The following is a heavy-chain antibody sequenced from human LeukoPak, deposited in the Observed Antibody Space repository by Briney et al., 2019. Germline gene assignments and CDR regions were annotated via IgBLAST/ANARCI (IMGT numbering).Heavy chain of an antibody. CDR1: GYTLTKLS. V-gene: IGHV1-24*01. CDR3: ARGGGLVKEGFDY. J-gene: IGHJ4*02. CDR2: FDPEDDKT. Sequence: PGASVKVSCKVSGYTLTKLSIHWVRQAPGIGLEWMGSFDPEDDKTIYAHKFQGRVTMTEDISTETAYMELSSLRSEDTAVYYCARGGGLVKEGFDYWGQGTLVTVSS. D-gene: IGHD6-19*01.